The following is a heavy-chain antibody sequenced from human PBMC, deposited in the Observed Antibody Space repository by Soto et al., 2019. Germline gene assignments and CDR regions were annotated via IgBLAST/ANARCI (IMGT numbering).Heavy chain of an antibody. V-gene: IGHV3-30*18. J-gene: IGHJ3*02. Sequence: GGSLRLSCAASGFTFSSYGMHWVRQAPGKGLEWVAVISYDGSNKYYADSVKGRFTISRDNSKNTLYLQMNSLRAEDTAVYYCAKSTSRITMREDGIWGQGTMVTVSS. D-gene: IGHD3-22*01. CDR1: GFTFSSYG. CDR2: ISYDGSNK. CDR3: AKSTSRITMREDGI.